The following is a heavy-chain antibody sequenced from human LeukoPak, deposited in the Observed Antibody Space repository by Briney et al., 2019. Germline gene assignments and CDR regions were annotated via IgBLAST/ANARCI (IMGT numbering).Heavy chain of an antibody. J-gene: IGHJ4*02. V-gene: IGHV1-2*02. CDR1: GYTLTGYY. CDR2: INPNSGGT. D-gene: IGHD3-22*01. Sequence: ASVKVSCKASGYTLTGYYMHWVRQAPGQGLEWMGWINPNSGGTNYAQKFQGRVTMTRDTSISTAYMELSRLRSDDTAVYYCARDREGYYYDSSGYYGYWGQGTLVTVSS. CDR3: ARDREGYYYDSSGYYGY.